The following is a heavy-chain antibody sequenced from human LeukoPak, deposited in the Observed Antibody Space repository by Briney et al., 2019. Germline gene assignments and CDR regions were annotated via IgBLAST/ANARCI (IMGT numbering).Heavy chain of an antibody. CDR2: IIPILGIA. D-gene: IGHD6-19*01. CDR1: GGTFSSYA. J-gene: IGHJ4*02. Sequence: SVKVSCKASGGTFSSYAISWVRQAPGQGLEWMGRIIPILGIANYAQKFQGRVTITEDKSTSTAYMELSSLRSEDTAVYYCARGAAAVAGTYSYWGQGTLVTVSS. V-gene: IGHV1-69*04. CDR3: ARGAAAVAGTYSY.